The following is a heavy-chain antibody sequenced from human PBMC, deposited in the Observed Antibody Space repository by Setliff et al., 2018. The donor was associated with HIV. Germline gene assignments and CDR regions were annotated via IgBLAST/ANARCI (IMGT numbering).Heavy chain of an antibody. Sequence: ASVKVSCKASGYTFTSYGISWVRQAPGQGLEWVGWISAYNGNTNYAQKLQGRVTMTTDTSTSTAYMELRSLRSDDTAVYYCASSSYDSSGYYSGYWGQGTLVTVSS. CDR3: ASSSYDSSGYYSGY. CDR2: ISAYNGNT. CDR1: GYTFTSYG. J-gene: IGHJ4*02. D-gene: IGHD3-22*01. V-gene: IGHV1-18*01.